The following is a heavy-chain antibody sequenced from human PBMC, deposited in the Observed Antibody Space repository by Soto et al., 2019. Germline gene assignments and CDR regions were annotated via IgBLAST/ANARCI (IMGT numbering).Heavy chain of an antibody. CDR3: ARAVVVVAAHYGMDV. J-gene: IGHJ6*02. D-gene: IGHD2-15*01. V-gene: IGHV1-8*01. CDR2: MNPNSGNT. Sequence: GASVKVSCKASGYTFTSYDINWARQATGQGLEWVGWMNPNSGNTGYAQKFQGRVTMTRNTSISTAYMELSSLRSEDTAVYYCARAVVVVAAHYGMDVWGQGTTVTVSS. CDR1: GYTFTSYD.